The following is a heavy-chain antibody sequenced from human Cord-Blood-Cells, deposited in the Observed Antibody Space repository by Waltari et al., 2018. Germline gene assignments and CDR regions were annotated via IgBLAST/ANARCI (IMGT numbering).Heavy chain of an antibody. CDR3: AKGRDSSGWFDY. CDR2: IRGSGGST. CDR1: GFTFSSYS. Sequence: EVQLLESGGGLVQPGGSLRLSCAASGFTFSSYSMSWFRQAPGKGLELVSAIRGSGGSTYHADFVKGRFTISRDNSKNTLYLQMNSLRAEDTAVYYCAKGRDSSGWFDYWGQGTLVTVSS. V-gene: IGHV3-23*01. J-gene: IGHJ4*02. D-gene: IGHD6-19*01.